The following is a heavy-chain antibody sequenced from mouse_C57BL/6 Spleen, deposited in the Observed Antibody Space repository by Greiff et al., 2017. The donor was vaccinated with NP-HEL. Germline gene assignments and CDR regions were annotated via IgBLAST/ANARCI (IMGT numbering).Heavy chain of an antibody. Sequence: VQLQQSGAELVRPGASVTLSCKASGYTFTDYEMHWVKQTPVHGLEWIGAIDPETGGTAYNQKFKGKAILTADKSSSTAYMELRSLTSEDSAVYYGTRLYYDYAWFAYWGQGTLVTVSA. CDR1: GYTFTDYE. V-gene: IGHV1-15*01. CDR3: TRLYYDYAWFAY. J-gene: IGHJ3*01. CDR2: IDPETGGT. D-gene: IGHD2-4*01.